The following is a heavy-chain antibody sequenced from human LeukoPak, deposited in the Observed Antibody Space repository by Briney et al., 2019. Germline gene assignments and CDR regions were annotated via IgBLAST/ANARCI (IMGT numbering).Heavy chain of an antibody. J-gene: IGHJ4*02. V-gene: IGHV3-15*01. CDR3: TAGDAY. CDR2: IKSKTDGGTT. CDR1: GFTFDDYG. Sequence: GGSLRLSCAASGFTFDDYGMSWVRQAPGKGLEWVGRIKSKTDGGTTDYAAPVKGRFIISRDDSKNTLYLQMNSLKTEDTAVYYCTAGDAYWGQGTLVTVSS.